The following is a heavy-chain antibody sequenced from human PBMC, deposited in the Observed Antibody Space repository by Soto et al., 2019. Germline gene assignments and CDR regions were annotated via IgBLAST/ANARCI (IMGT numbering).Heavy chain of an antibody. Sequence: ASVKVSCKASGYTFTRYDINWVRQATGQGLEWMGWMNPNSGNTGYAQKFQGRVTMTTDTSTSTAYMELRSLRSDDTAVYYCARDVPSGSSIPFFDYWGQGTLVTVSS. CDR2: MNPNSGNT. CDR3: ARDVPSGSSIPFFDY. CDR1: GYTFTRYD. D-gene: IGHD1-26*01. V-gene: IGHV1-8*01. J-gene: IGHJ4*02.